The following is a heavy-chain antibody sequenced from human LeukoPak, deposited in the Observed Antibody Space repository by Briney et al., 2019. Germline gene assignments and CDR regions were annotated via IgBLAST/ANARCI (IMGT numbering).Heavy chain of an antibody. V-gene: IGHV3-23*01. CDR1: GFTFSSSA. CDR3: AKGAAARPFY. D-gene: IGHD6-6*01. CDR2: ISGDGDIT. Sequence: GGSLRLSCAASGFTFSSSAMSWVRQAPGKGLEWVSAISGDGDITYYVDSVKGRFTISRDNSKSTLYLQMKSLRAEDTAVYYCAKGAAARPFYWGHGTLVTVSS. J-gene: IGHJ4*01.